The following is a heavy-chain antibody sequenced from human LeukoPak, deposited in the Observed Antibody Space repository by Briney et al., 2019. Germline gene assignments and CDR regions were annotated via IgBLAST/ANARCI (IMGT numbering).Heavy chain of an antibody. CDR3: ARDKGLVGATGSCDY. J-gene: IGHJ4*02. Sequence: GGSLRLSCAASGFTFSSYWMSWVRQAPGKGREWVANIKQDGSEKNYVDSVKGRFTVSRDNAKTSLYLQMRSLRAEDTAVYYCARDKGLVGATGSCDYWGQGTLVTVSS. CDR2: IKQDGSEK. V-gene: IGHV3-7*01. D-gene: IGHD1-26*01. CDR1: GFTFSSYW.